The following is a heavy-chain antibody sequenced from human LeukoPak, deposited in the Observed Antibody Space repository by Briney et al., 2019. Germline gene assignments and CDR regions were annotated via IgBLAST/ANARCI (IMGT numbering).Heavy chain of an antibody. Sequence: PGGSLRLSCAASGFTFSSYAMSWVRQAPGKGLEWVSSISSSSYIYYADSVKGRFTISRDNAKNSLYLQMNSLRAEDTAVYYCAREGDIVVVPAGPADYWGQGTLVTVSS. V-gene: IGHV3-21*01. D-gene: IGHD2-2*01. CDR3: AREGDIVVVPAGPADY. CDR2: ISSSSYI. J-gene: IGHJ4*02. CDR1: GFTFSSYA.